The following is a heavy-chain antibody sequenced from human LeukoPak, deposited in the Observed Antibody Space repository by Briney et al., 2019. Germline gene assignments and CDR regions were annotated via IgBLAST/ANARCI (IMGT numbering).Heavy chain of an antibody. Sequence: SETLSLTCTVSGYSISSGYYWGWIRQPPGEGLEWIGSIYHSGSTYYNPSLKSRVTISVDTSKNQFSLKLSSVTAADTAVYYCARMWWGEDYYFDYWGQGTLVTVSS. CDR1: GYSISSGYY. CDR2: IYHSGST. J-gene: IGHJ4*02. CDR3: ARMWWGEDYYFDY. D-gene: IGHD2-21*01. V-gene: IGHV4-38-2*02.